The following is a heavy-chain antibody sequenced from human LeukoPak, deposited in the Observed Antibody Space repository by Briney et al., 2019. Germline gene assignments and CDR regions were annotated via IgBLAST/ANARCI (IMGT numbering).Heavy chain of an antibody. CDR1: GFTFSSYA. V-gene: IGHV3-23*01. Sequence: GGSLRLSCAASGFTFSSYAMTWVRQAPGKGLEWVSTISANGGYTFYADSVKGRFTIARDNSKNTVDLQMNSLRAEDTAVYYCARGLVPGFLDYWGQGTPVTVSS. J-gene: IGHJ4*02. CDR3: ARGLVPGFLDY. CDR2: ISANGGYT. D-gene: IGHD4-11*01.